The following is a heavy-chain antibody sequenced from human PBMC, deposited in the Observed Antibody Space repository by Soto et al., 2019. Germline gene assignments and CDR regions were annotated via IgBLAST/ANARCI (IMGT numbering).Heavy chain of an antibody. Sequence: LRLSCAASGFTFTSYAMSWVRQAPVNVLEWVSAMSGSGGYTYYADSVKGRLTISRDSSKNTLYLQMNSLRVEDTAVYYCAKELGGGSYWDSHYYGMDVWGQGTTVTVSS. J-gene: IGHJ6*02. CDR1: GFTFTSYA. CDR3: AKELGGGSYWDSHYYGMDV. CDR2: MSGSGGYT. V-gene: IGHV3-23*01. D-gene: IGHD1-26*01.